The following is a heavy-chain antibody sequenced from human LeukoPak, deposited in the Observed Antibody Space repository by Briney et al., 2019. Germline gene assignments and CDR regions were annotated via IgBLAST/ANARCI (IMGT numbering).Heavy chain of an antibody. V-gene: IGHV4-38-2*01. CDR3: ARHPGLSVAGPN. CDR1: GYSISSGYY. D-gene: IGHD6-19*01. Sequence: SETLSLTCAVSGYSISSGYYWGWIRQPPGKGLEWIGSIYHSGSTYYNPSLKSRVTISVDTSKNQFSLKLGSVTAADTAVYYCARHPGLSVAGPNWGQGTLVTVSS. CDR2: IYHSGST. J-gene: IGHJ4*02.